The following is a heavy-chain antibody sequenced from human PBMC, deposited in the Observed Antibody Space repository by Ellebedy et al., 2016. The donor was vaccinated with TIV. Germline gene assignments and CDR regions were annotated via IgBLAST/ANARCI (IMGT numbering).Heavy chain of an antibody. J-gene: IGHJ4*02. V-gene: IGHV1-69*10. CDR1: GGTFSSYA. D-gene: IGHD4-11*01. CDR2: IIPILGIA. Sequence: ASVKVSCKASGGTFSSYAISWVRQAPGQGLEWMGGIIPILGIANYAQKFQGRVTITRDTSASTAYMEVSSLRSEDTAVYYCARGFGTTLDRLNWGQGTLVTVSS. CDR3: ARGFGTTLDRLN.